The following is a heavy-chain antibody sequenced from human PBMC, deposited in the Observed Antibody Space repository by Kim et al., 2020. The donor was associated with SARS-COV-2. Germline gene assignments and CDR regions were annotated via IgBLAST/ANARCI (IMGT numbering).Heavy chain of an antibody. CDR1: GYTLTSYY. J-gene: IGHJ4*02. D-gene: IGHD6-13*01. CDR3: ARGGDSSWGYYFDY. V-gene: IGHV1-46*01. CDR2: INPSGAGA. Sequence: ASVKVSCKASGYTLTSYYMHWVRQAPGQGLEWMGIINPSGAGASYAQKFQGRVTMTKDTSTSAVYMELSSLRSEDTAVYYCARGGDSSWGYYFDYWGQGTLVTVSS.